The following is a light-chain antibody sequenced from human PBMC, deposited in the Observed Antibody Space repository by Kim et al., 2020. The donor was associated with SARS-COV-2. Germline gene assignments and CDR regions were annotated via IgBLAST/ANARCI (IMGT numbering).Light chain of an antibody. Sequence: GQSLTLACTGTNSDVGAYDHVSWYQQSPGNAPRLRIYDVTRRPSGVSNRFSGSKSGNTASLTISGLQPEDEADYYCTSYTSSSTWVFGGGTQLTVL. J-gene: IGLJ3*02. CDR3: TSYTSSSTWV. V-gene: IGLV2-14*04. CDR1: NSDVGAYDH. CDR2: DVT.